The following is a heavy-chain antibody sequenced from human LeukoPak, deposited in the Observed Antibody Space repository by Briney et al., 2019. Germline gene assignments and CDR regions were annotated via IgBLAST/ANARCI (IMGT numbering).Heavy chain of an antibody. D-gene: IGHD3-22*01. CDR1: GGSFSGYY. V-gene: IGHV4-34*01. J-gene: IGHJ3*02. CDR2: INHNGST. Sequence: SETLSLTCAVYGGSFSGYYWSWIRQPPGKGLEWIGEINHNGSTNYNPSLKSRVTISVDTSKNQFSLKLSSVTAADTAVYYCARSEVYDSSGFQRSDAFDIWGQGTMVTVSS. CDR3: ARSEVYDSSGFQRSDAFDI.